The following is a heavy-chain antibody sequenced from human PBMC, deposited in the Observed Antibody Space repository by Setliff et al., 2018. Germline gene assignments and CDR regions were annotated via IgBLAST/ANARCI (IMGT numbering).Heavy chain of an antibody. CDR2: INTYTGNP. CDR1: AYTFTSYA. D-gene: IGHD3-3*01. J-gene: IGHJ4*02. Sequence: ASVKVSCKASAYTFTSYAMNWVRQAPGQGLEWMGWINTYTGNPTYAQGFTGRFVFSLDTSVSTAYLQISSLKAEDTAVYYCASARPHFGVVIRSPPDYWGQGTLVTVSS. CDR3: ASARPHFGVVIRSPPDY. V-gene: IGHV7-4-1*02.